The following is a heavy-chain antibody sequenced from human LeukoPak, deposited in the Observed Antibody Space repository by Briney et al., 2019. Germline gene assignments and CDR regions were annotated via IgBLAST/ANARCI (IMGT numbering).Heavy chain of an antibody. J-gene: IGHJ4*02. V-gene: IGHV3-66*04. CDR2: MYTGGST. CDR1: GFSVSDSY. CDR3: ARQAGYSSGWVSYYFDH. Sequence: GGSLRLSCAASGFSVSDSYMSWVRQAPGKGLEWLSVMYTGGSTYYAGSVKGRFTFSRDSSKNTLYLQMNSLGAEDTAVYYCARQAGYSSGWVSYYFDHWGQGTLVTVSS. D-gene: IGHD6-19*01.